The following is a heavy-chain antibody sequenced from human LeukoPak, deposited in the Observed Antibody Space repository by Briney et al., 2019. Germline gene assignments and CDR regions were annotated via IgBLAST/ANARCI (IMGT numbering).Heavy chain of an antibody. V-gene: IGHV3-23*01. D-gene: IGHD2-8*01. CDR1: GFTFSGYA. J-gene: IGHJ4*02. CDR2: ISGSGAGT. Sequence: PGGSLRLSCAASGFTFSGYAMSWVRQAPGKGLEWVSGISGSGAGTYYADSVKGRFTISRDNSKNTLYLQMNSLRADDTAVYYCAKMVREFYTISYYFDYWGQGTLVTVSS. CDR3: AKMVREFYTISYYFDY.